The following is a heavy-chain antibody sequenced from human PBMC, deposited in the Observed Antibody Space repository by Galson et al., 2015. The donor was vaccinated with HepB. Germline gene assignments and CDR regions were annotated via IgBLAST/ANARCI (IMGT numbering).Heavy chain of an antibody. CDR3: ARVEKAGYSSSWYFDL. V-gene: IGHV6-1*01. Sequence: CAISGDSVSSNSAAWNWIRQSPSRGLEWLGRTYYRSKWYNDYAVSVKSRITINPDTSKNQFSLQLNSVTPEDTAVYYCARVEKAGYSSSWYFDLWGRGTLVTVSS. CDR2: TYYRSKWYN. D-gene: IGHD6-13*01. CDR1: GDSVSSNSAA. J-gene: IGHJ2*01.